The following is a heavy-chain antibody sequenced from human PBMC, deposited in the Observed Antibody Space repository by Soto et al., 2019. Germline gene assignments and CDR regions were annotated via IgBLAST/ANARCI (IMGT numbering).Heavy chain of an antibody. CDR1: GYTFTSYD. J-gene: IGHJ5*02. Sequence: QVQLVQSGAEVKKPGASVKVSCKASGYTFTSYDINWVRQATGQGLEWMGWMNPNSGNTGYAQKFQGRVTMTRNTSISTAYMELSSLRSEDTAVYYCARGEYCSGGSCYWGGFDPWGQGTLVTVSS. CDR2: MNPNSGNT. V-gene: IGHV1-8*01. CDR3: ARGEYCSGGSCYWGGFDP. D-gene: IGHD2-15*01.